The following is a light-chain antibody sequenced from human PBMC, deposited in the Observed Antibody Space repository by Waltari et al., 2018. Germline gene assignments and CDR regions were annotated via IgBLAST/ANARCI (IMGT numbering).Light chain of an antibody. V-gene: IGKV3-20*01. CDR1: QSVSRT. CDR2: GAS. Sequence: EIVLTQSPGTLSLSPGERATLSCRASQSVSRTLAWYQQKPGQAPRLLIYGASSRATGIPDRFSGSESGTDFSLTISRLEPEDFAVYYCQHYVSLPATFGQGTKVEIK. J-gene: IGKJ1*01. CDR3: QHYVSLPAT.